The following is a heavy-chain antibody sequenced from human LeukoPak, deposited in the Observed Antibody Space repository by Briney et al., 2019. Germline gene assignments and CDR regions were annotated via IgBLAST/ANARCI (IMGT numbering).Heavy chain of an antibody. CDR1: GFTFSSYG. Sequence: PGRSLRLSCAASGFTFSSYGMHWVRQAPGKGLEWVAVISYDGSNKYYADSVKGRFTISRDNSKNTLYLQMNSLRAEDTAVYYCAGGGSDYVWGSYRGDYWGQGTLVTVSS. D-gene: IGHD3-16*02. J-gene: IGHJ4*02. V-gene: IGHV3-30*03. CDR2: ISYDGSNK. CDR3: AGGGSDYVWGSYRGDY.